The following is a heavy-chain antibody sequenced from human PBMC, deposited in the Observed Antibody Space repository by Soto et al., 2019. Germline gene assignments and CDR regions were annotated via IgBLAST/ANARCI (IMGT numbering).Heavy chain of an antibody. CDR1: GYSFTSLD. CDR2: MEPSTGRT. Sequence: QVQLVQSGAEVREPGASVKVSCKASGYSFTSLDINWLRQTAGQGLEWMGWMEPSTGRTGYAQKFQGRVTMTRDTSINTDYMELTTLTSDDTAFYYCARGVSAGVDYWGQGTLVIVSS. J-gene: IGHJ4*02. V-gene: IGHV1-8*01. CDR3: ARGVSAGVDY. D-gene: IGHD1-26*01.